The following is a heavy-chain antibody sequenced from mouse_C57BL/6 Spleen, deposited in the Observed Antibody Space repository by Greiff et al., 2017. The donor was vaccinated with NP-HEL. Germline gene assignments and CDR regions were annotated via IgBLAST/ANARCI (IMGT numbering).Heavy chain of an antibody. Sequence: QVQLQQPGAELVRPGTSVKLSCKASGYTFTSYWMHWVKQRPGQGLEWIGVIDPSDSYTNYNQKFKGKATLTVDTSSSTAYMQLSSLTSEDSAVYYCARGDSNYLYAMDYWGQGTSVTVSS. J-gene: IGHJ4*01. CDR1: GYTFTSYW. D-gene: IGHD2-5*01. V-gene: IGHV1-59*01. CDR3: ARGDSNYLYAMDY. CDR2: IDPSDSYT.